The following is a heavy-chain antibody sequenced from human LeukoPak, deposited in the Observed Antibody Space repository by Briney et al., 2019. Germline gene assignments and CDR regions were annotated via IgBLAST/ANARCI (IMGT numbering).Heavy chain of an antibody. CDR1: GFTFSSYA. D-gene: IGHD2-15*01. J-gene: IGHJ4*02. CDR2: ISRSDGTT. V-gene: IGHV3-23*01. CDR3: AKGIARYCSGGSCYQGALDY. Sequence: GGSLRLSCAGSGFTFSSYAMTWVRQAPGTGLEWVSSISRSDGTTYYADSVKGRFTISRDNSKNTLFLQMNSLRAEDTAVYYCAKGIARYCSGGSCYQGALDYWGQGTLVTVSS.